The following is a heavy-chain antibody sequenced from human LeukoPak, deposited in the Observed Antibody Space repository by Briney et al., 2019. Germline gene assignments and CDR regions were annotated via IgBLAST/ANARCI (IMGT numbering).Heavy chain of an antibody. CDR1: GFTFSSYA. D-gene: IGHD5-18*01. V-gene: IGHV3-23*01. J-gene: IGHJ4*02. Sequence: PGGSLRLSCAASGFTFSSYAMTWVRRAPGKGLEWVSSISGSGGSTYYADSVRGRFTLSRDNSKNTLYLQMNSLRAEDTAVYYCAGSGYQTVFDYWGQGTLVTVSS. CDR2: ISGSGGST. CDR3: AGSGYQTVFDY.